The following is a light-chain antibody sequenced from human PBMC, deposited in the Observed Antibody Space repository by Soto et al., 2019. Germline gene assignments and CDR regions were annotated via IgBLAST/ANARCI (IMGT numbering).Light chain of an antibody. CDR3: QKYYSTPRT. CDR2: WAS. Sequence: DIVMTQSPDSLAVSLGERATINCKSSQSVLYSSNNKNYLARYQQKPGQPPKLLIYWASTRESGVPDRFSGSGSGTDFPLTIRSLQAEDVAVYYCQKYYSTPRTFGQGTKADIK. V-gene: IGKV4-1*01. CDR1: QSVLYSSNNKNY. J-gene: IGKJ1*01.